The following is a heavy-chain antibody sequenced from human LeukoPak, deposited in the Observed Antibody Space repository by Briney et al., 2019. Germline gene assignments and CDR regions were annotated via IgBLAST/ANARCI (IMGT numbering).Heavy chain of an antibody. CDR1: GFTFSSYG. Sequence: GGSLRLSCAASGFTFSSYGMHWVRQAPGKGLEWVAVIWYDGSNKYYADSVKGRFTISRDNSKNTLYLQMNSLRAEDTAVYYYARDFELYGDYEIEPGYWGQGTLVTVSS. V-gene: IGHV3-33*01. CDR2: IWYDGSNK. J-gene: IGHJ4*02. CDR3: ARDFELYGDYEIEPGY. D-gene: IGHD4-17*01.